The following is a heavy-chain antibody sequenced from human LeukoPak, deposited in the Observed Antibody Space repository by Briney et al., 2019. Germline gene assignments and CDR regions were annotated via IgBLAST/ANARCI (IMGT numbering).Heavy chain of an antibody. Sequence: ASVKVSCKASGYTFTEYYMHWLRQAPGLVFEWMGSINPNSGDTYYSPEFQGRVTLTRDTSIKTAYMEMNSPKSDDTAVYYCVRDIAPIGSWWFDPWGQGTLIIVSS. J-gene: IGHJ5*02. CDR2: INPNSGDT. CDR3: VRDIAPIGSWWFDP. D-gene: IGHD2-15*01. V-gene: IGHV1-2*02. CDR1: GYTFTEYY.